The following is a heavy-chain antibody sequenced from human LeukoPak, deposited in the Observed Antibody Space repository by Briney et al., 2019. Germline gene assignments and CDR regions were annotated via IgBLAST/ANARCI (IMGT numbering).Heavy chain of an antibody. CDR3: ARVGSGYDFFDY. CDR1: GGAISGYY. V-gene: IGHV4-4*07. Sequence: SDTLSLTCTVSGGAISGYYWSWIRQPAGKGLEWLGRFYSSGSTKYNPSLESRVTMSVDTSKNQFSLKLNFVTAADTAVYYCARVGSGYDFFDYWGQGTLVTVSS. CDR2: FYSSGST. D-gene: IGHD3/OR15-3a*01. J-gene: IGHJ4*02.